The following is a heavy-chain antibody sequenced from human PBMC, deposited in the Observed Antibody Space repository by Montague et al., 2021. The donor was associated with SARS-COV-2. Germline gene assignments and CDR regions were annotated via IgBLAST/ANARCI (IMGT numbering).Heavy chain of an antibody. CDR2: ISKISEYI. CDR3: ARPSRDSGAWYGMDV. V-gene: IGHV3-21*01. Sequence: SLRLSCAASVFTFSSYSIKWVRQAPGKGLEWVSSISKISEYIDDAASVKGRFTISRDNAKNSLYLQMNSLRAEDTAVYYCARPSRDSGAWYGMDVWGQGTTVTVSS. D-gene: IGHD3-10*01. CDR1: VFTFSSYS. J-gene: IGHJ6*02.